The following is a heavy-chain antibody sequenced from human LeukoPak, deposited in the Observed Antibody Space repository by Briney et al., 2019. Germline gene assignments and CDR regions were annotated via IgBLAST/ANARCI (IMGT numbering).Heavy chain of an antibody. Sequence: PSETLSLTCTVSGGSISSSSYYWGWIRQPPGKGLGWIGSIYYSGSTYYNPSLKSRVTISVDTSKNQFSLKLSSVTAADTAVYYCARDPGPYSAAAGFWGQGTLVTVSS. J-gene: IGHJ4*02. CDR2: IYYSGST. D-gene: IGHD6-13*01. CDR1: GGSISSSSYY. CDR3: ARDPGPYSAAAGF. V-gene: IGHV4-39*07.